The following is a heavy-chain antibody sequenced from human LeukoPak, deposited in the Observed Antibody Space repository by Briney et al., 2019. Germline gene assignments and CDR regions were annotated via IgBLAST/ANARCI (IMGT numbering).Heavy chain of an antibody. Sequence: PSETLSLTCTVSGGSISSSSYYWGWIRQPPGKGLEWIGSIYYSGSTYYNPSLKSRVTISVDTSKNQFSLKLSSVTAADTAVYYCARDPTSVAGTNYFDYWGQGTLVTVSS. J-gene: IGHJ4*02. CDR3: ARDPTSVAGTNYFDY. CDR2: IYYSGST. V-gene: IGHV4-39*07. D-gene: IGHD6-19*01. CDR1: GGSISSSSYY.